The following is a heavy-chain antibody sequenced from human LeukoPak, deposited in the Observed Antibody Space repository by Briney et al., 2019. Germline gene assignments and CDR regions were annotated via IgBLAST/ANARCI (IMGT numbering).Heavy chain of an antibody. J-gene: IGHJ5*02. Sequence: SETLSLTCAVYGGSFSDYYWSWIRQSPGKGLEWIGEINHSGSTYYNPSLKSRVTTSLDTSKSQFSLKLTSVTAADTAVYYCARKQGGQLVNTRRWFDPWGQGTLVTVSS. CDR1: GGSFSDYY. V-gene: IGHV4-34*01. D-gene: IGHD6-13*01. CDR2: INHSGST. CDR3: ARKQGGQLVNTRRWFDP.